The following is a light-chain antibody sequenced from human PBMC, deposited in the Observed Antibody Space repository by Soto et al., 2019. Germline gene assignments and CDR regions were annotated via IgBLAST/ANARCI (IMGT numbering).Light chain of an antibody. J-gene: IGKJ3*01. CDR1: HTVGTY. Sequence: EIVLTQSPATLSLSPGERATLSCSSSHTVGTYLAWYQKKPGQAPRLLIYGSSNRATGTPARFTGSGSGTDFSLTISSLEAEDSAIYYCQQRTNGPPLFTFGPGTKVEIK. V-gene: IGKV3-11*01. CDR2: GSS. CDR3: QQRTNGPPLFT.